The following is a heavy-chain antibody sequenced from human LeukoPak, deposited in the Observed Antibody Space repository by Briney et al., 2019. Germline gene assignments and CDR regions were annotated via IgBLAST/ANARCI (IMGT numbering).Heavy chain of an antibody. Sequence: PSETLSLTCTVSGGSITSYYWSWIQQPPGKGLEWNGYIYYSWSPNSNPSLKSRVTISENTSKTQFSLRRSVGTAGDTAGFSLARLTGSGSYFDYWGQGTLVTVSS. J-gene: IGHJ4*02. D-gene: IGHD3-10*01. CDR2: IYYSWSP. CDR3: ARLTGSGSYFDY. CDR1: GGSITSYY. V-gene: IGHV4-59*08.